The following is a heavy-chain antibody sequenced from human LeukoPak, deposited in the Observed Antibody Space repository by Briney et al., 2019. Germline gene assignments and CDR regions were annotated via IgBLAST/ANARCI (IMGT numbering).Heavy chain of an antibody. V-gene: IGHV3-11*04. CDR2: ISGSGSRI. D-gene: IGHD3-10*01. Sequence: PGGSLRLSCAASGLTFSDSYMSWIRQAPGKGLEWISYISGSGSRIYYADSVKGRFTISRDNSKNTLYLQMNSLRAEDTAVYYCAKDRGGYYFDYWGQGTLVTVSS. CDR1: GLTFSDSY. J-gene: IGHJ4*02. CDR3: AKDRGGYYFDY.